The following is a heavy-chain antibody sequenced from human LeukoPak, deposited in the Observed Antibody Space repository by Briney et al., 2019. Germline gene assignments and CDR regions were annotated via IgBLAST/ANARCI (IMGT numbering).Heavy chain of an antibody. CDR2: VDPEDYET. CDR3: ATHFDSSGPDAFDI. CDR1: GHTLTEIF. V-gene: IGHV1-24*01. Sequence: ASVKVSCKVSGHTLTEIFMHWVRQAPGKGFERMGGVDPEDYETINAQKFQGRVTMTEDTSTDTAYMELSSLRSEDTAVYYCATHFDSSGPDAFDIWGQGTMVTVSS. J-gene: IGHJ3*02. D-gene: IGHD3-22*01.